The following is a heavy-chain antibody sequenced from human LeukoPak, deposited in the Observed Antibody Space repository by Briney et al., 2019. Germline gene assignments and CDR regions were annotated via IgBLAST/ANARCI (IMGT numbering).Heavy chain of an antibody. V-gene: IGHV3-9*02. D-gene: IGHD4-17*01. J-gene: IGHJ1*01. CDR1: GFTSNDHA. CDR2: IYWNSGGT. Sequence: GGSLRLSCAASGFTSNDHAMHWIRQIPGKGLEWVSGIYWNSGGTGYADSVKGRFTISRDNAKNSLYLQMNSLRAEDTAAYYCAKPLGDYQPEYLQHWGQGTLVTVSS. CDR3: AKPLGDYQPEYLQH.